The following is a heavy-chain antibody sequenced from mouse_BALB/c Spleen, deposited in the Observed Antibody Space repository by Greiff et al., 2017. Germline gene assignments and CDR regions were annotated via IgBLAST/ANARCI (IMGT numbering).Heavy chain of an antibody. CDR3: ARDAGYYGSSYGFAY. Sequence: DVKLVESGGGLVQPGGSLRLSCATSGFTFSDFYMEWVRQPPGKRLEWIAASRNKANDYTTEYSASVKGRFIVSRDTSQSILYLQMNALRAEDTAIYYCARDAGYYGSSYGFAYWGQGTLVTVSA. V-gene: IGHV7-1*02. D-gene: IGHD1-1*01. CDR2: SRNKANDYTT. J-gene: IGHJ3*01. CDR1: GFTFSDFY.